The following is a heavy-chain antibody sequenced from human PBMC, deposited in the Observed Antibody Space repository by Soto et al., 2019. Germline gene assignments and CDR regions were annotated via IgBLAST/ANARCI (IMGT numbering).Heavy chain of an antibody. J-gene: IGHJ4*02. CDR2: ISGSGGST. CDR3: AKRHDSSGYYYDFVSFEY. D-gene: IGHD3-22*01. CDR1: GFTLSSYA. Sequence: GGSLRLSCAASGFTLSSYAMSWVRQAPGKGLEWVSAISGSGGSTYYADSVKGRFTISRDNSKNTLYLQMNSLRAEDTAVYYCAKRHDSSGYYYDFVSFEYWGQGTLVTVSS. V-gene: IGHV3-23*01.